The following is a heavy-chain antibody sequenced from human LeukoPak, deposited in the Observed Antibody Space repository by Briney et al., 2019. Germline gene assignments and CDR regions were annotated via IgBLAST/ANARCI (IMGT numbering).Heavy chain of an antibody. CDR3: ARGAGVGSYVPFDL. D-gene: IGHD3-16*01. Sequence: GGSLRLSCAASGFTFSAYSLHWVRQAPGRGLEWVSSISNTGDHIYYADSLQGRFTISRDSAKNSLFLQMDSLRVDDTAMYYCARGAGVGSYVPFDLWGLGTLVAVSS. CDR1: GFTFSAYS. J-gene: IGHJ4*02. CDR2: ISNTGDHI. V-gene: IGHV3-21*01.